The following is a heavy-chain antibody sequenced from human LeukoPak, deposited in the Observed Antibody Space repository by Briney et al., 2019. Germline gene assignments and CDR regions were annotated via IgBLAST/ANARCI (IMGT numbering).Heavy chain of an antibody. CDR3: AKRGVVIRGVIIIGFHKEAYYFDC. V-gene: IGHV3-23*01. D-gene: IGHD3-10*01. J-gene: IGHJ4*02. Sequence: GGSLRLSCVVSGITLSNYGMSWVRQAPGKGLEWVSGISERGGSTNYADSVKGRFIISRDNSKNTMYLPMNSVRAADTAVYFCAKRGVVIRGVIIIGFHKEAYYFDCWGQGILVTVSS. CDR1: GITLSNYG. CDR2: ISERGGST.